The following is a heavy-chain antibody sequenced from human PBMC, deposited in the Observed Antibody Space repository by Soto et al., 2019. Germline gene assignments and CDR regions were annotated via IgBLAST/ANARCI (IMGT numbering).Heavy chain of an antibody. CDR1: GFSLTSRGMT. Sequence: SGPTLVNPTQTLTLTCTVSGFSLTSRGMTLGWIRQPPGKAPEWLALSTQYSPSLQSRLTFTTDTSNNQVVLTMTNMDPVDTVTYYCTLRHDSSRGPIYWGQGIMVTVSS. D-gene: IGHD2-2*01. CDR2: ST. V-gene: IGHV2-5*01. CDR3: TLRHDSSRGPIY. J-gene: IGHJ4*02.